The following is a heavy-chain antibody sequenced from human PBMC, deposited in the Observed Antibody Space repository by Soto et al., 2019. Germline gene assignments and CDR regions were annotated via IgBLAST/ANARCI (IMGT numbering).Heavy chain of an antibody. CDR2: ISPFIGNT. J-gene: IGHJ4*02. D-gene: IGHD6-6*01. CDR1: GYTFTSYG. Sequence: QVHLVQSGAEVKKPGASVKVSCKTSGYTFTSYGISWVRQAPGQGLEWMGWISPFIGNTNYAQKFQGRVTMTTDTSTSTAYMHLTSLRSDDTAVYYCATGRSSSSGTNDYWGQGTLVTVSS. CDR3: ATGRSSSSGTNDY. V-gene: IGHV1-18*01.